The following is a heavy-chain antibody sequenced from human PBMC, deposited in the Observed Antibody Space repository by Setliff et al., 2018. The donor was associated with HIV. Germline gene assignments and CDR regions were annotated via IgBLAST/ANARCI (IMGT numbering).Heavy chain of an antibody. D-gene: IGHD3-16*01. J-gene: IGHJ6*03. CDR1: GFTFSSYS. CDR2: INWNGIRS. Sequence: GGSLRLSCAASGFTFSSYSMNWVRQAPGKGLEWVSGINWNGIRSGYADSVKGRFTISRDNAKNSLYLQMNSLRAEDTAVYYCARDFLGDGYMDVWGKGTTVTVSS. CDR3: ARDFLGDGYMDV. V-gene: IGHV3-20*04.